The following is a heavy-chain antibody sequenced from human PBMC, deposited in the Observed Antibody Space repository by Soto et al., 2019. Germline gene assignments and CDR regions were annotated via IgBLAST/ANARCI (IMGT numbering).Heavy chain of an antibody. Sequence: QVQLVESGGGLVKPGGSLRLSCAASGFTFSDYYMSWIRQAPGKGLEWISYISSTGSAIYYADSVKGRFTSSRDNAKNSLCLQTNSLRAEDTAVYFCARGSRQRFLEWLLFDYWGQGNLVTVSS. D-gene: IGHD3-3*01. CDR2: ISSTGSAI. V-gene: IGHV3-11*01. CDR1: GFTFSDYY. J-gene: IGHJ4*02. CDR3: ARGSRQRFLEWLLFDY.